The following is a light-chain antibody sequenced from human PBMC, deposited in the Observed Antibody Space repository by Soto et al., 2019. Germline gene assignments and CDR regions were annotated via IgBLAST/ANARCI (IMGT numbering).Light chain of an antibody. Sequence: VGDRVTITCRASQSISSWLAWYQQKPGKAPKLLIYKASSLESGVPSRFSGSGSGTEFTLTISSLQSEDFGVYYCQQNKDWPGTFGQGTKVDIK. J-gene: IGKJ1*01. CDR1: QSISSW. V-gene: IGKV1-5*03. CDR3: QQNKDWPGT. CDR2: KAS.